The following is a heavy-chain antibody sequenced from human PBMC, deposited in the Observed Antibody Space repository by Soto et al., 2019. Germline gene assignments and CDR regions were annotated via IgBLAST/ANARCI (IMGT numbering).Heavy chain of an antibody. D-gene: IGHD3-22*01. Sequence: QVQLAQSGAEVKKPGSSVKVSCKASGGTFSSYAISWVRQAPGQGLEWMGGIIPIFGTANYAQKFQGRVTITADKSTSTAYMELSSLRSEDTAVYYCARDRYRDSSGYYRSYYYYGMDVWGQGTTVTVSS. V-gene: IGHV1-69*06. CDR1: GGTFSSYA. J-gene: IGHJ6*02. CDR3: ARDRYRDSSGYYRSYYYYGMDV. CDR2: IIPIFGTA.